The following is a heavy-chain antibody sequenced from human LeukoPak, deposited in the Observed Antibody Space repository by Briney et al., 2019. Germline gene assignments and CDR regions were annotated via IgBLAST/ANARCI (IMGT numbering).Heavy chain of an antibody. J-gene: IGHJ4*02. V-gene: IGHV3-74*03. Sequence: GGSLRLSCAASGFTFSSSWMHWVRQTPGKGLMWVSRISADGSDIKYVDSVKGRFTISRDNAKNSLYLQMNSLRAEDTAVYYCARDVRWASFDYWGQGTLVTVSS. CDR3: ARDVRWASFDY. CDR1: GFTFSSSW. CDR2: ISADGSDI. D-gene: IGHD3-10*01.